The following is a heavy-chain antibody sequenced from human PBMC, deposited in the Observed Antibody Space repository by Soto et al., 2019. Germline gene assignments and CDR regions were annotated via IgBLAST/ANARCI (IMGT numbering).Heavy chain of an antibody. V-gene: IGHV4-59*01. Sequence: SETLSLTCTVSGGSISSYYWSWIRQPPGKGLEWIGYIYYSGSTNYNPSLKSRVTISVDTSKNQFSLKLSSVTAADTAVYYCARALYYDSSGYYYVFDYWGQGTLVTVSS. CDR2: IYYSGST. CDR3: ARALYYDSSGYYYVFDY. J-gene: IGHJ4*02. CDR1: GGSISSYY. D-gene: IGHD3-22*01.